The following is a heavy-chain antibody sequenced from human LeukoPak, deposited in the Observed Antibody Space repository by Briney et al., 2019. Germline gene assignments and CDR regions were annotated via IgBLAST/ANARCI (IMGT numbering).Heavy chain of an antibody. CDR2: IIPIFGTA. CDR3: ARDRARHGVLWYYGSAGYYYYYMDV. CDR1: GGTFSSYA. V-gene: IGHV1-69*05. J-gene: IGHJ6*03. Sequence: SVKVSCKASGGTFSSYAISWVRQAPGQGLEWMGRIIPIFGTANYAQQFRGRVTIHTDESTSTAYVELSSLRSEDTAVYYCARDRARHGVLWYYGSAGYYYYYMDVWGKGTTVTVSS. D-gene: IGHD3-10*01.